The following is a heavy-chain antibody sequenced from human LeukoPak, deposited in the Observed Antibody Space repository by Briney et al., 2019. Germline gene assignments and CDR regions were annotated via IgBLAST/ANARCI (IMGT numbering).Heavy chain of an antibody. CDR2: ISSSGSAM. CDR3: ARDVGYRYAQMFFDI. V-gene: IGHV3-11*01. D-gene: IGHD5-18*01. Sequence: GGSLRLSCAASGFTFSDYYMSWIRQAPGKGLEWISYISSSGSAMYYADSVKGRFTISRDNAKNSLYLQMNSPRAEDTAMYYCARDVGYRYAQMFFDIWGQGTMVTVSS. J-gene: IGHJ3*02. CDR1: GFTFSDYY.